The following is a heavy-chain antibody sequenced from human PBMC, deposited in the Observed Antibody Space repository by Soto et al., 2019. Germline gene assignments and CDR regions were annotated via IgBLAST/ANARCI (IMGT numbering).Heavy chain of an antibody. V-gene: IGHV1-69*08. J-gene: IGHJ4*02. Sequence: QVQLVQSGAEVKKPGSSVKVSCKASGGTFSSYTITWVRQAPGQGLEWMGRIIPILGIATYAQKSQGRVTITADKSTSTADMELSSLRSEDTAVYYCARDSAGYSSSWYRYWGQGTLVTVSS. D-gene: IGHD6-13*01. CDR3: ARDSAGYSSSWYRY. CDR1: GGTFSSYT. CDR2: IIPILGIA.